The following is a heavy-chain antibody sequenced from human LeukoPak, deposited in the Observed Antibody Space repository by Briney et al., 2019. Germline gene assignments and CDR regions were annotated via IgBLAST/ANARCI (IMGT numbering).Heavy chain of an antibody. V-gene: IGHV1-69*01. D-gene: IGHD3-22*01. CDR2: IIPIFGTA. CDR3: ARWQYYYDSSGYCSGLDDY. Sequence: SVKVSCKASGGTFSSYAISWVRQAPGQGLEWMGGIIPIFGTANYAQKFQGRVTITADESTSTAYMELSSLRSEDTAVYYCARWQYYYDSSGYCSGLDDYWGQGTLVTVSS. CDR1: GGTFSSYA. J-gene: IGHJ4*02.